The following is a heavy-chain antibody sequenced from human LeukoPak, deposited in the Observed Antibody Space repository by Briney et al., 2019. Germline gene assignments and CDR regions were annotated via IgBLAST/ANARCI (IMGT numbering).Heavy chain of an antibody. V-gene: IGHV4-38-2*02. CDR3: ARVGGDDSTGHYSVDS. J-gene: IGHJ4*02. D-gene: IGHD3-22*01. Sequence: PSETLSLTCTVSGYSITSTYWWGWIRQTPGRGLEWIGSLHHSGSTSYSPSLKSRVTISVDTSKNQFSLRLSSVTAADTAVYYCARVGGDDSTGHYSVDSWGQGTLVTVSS. CDR1: GYSITSTYW. CDR2: LHHSGST.